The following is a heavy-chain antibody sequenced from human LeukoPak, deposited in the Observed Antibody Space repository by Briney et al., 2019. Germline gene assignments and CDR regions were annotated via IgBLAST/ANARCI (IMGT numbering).Heavy chain of an antibody. J-gene: IGHJ5*02. CDR1: GGTSSSYA. CDR3: ARPNDFWSGSPFDP. Sequence: AASVKVSCKASGGTSSSYAISWVRQAPGQGLEWMGGIIPIFGTANYAQKFQGRVTITADESTSTAYMELSSLRSEDTAVYYCARPNDFWSGSPFDPWGQGTLVTVSS. CDR2: IIPIFGTA. V-gene: IGHV1-69*01. D-gene: IGHD3-3*01.